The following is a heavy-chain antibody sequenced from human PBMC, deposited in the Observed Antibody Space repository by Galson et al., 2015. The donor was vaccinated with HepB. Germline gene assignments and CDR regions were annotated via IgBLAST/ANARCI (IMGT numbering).Heavy chain of an antibody. CDR3: ARDRSQYDYRSGSQYDAFDM. CDR1: GFTFSDFW. J-gene: IGHJ3*02. Sequence: SLRLSCAASGFTFSDFWMTWVRQTPGKGLEWVANINQDGSEKYYVDPVKGRFTISRDNTKNSVYLQMTYLRAEDTAVYYCARDRSQYDYRSGSQYDAFDMWGQGTMVTVSS. V-gene: IGHV3-7*03. CDR2: INQDGSEK. D-gene: IGHD3-10*01.